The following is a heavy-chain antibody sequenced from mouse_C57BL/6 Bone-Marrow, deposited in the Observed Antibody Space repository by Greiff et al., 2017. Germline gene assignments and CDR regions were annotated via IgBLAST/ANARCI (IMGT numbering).Heavy chain of an antibody. J-gene: IGHJ3*01. CDR2: IDPENGDT. D-gene: IGHD1-1*01. CDR1: GFNINDDY. CDR3: TSITTVVDAY. Sequence: VQLQQSGAELVRPGASVKLSCTASGFNINDDYMHWVKQRPEQGLEWIGWIDPENGDTEYASKFQGKATITADKSSNTAYLQLRSLTSEDTAVYYCTSITTVVDAYWGQGTLVTVSA. V-gene: IGHV14-4*01.